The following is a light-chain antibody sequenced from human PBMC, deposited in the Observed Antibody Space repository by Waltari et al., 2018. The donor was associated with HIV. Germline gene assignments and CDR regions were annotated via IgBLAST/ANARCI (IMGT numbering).Light chain of an antibody. CDR3: AAWDDSLNGRI. CDR2: ANN. V-gene: IGLV1-44*01. J-gene: IGLJ2*01. Sequence: QSVLTQPPSASGTPGQRVTMSCSGSRSNIGSHNVQCYQHLPGTAPKLLIYANNQRPSSVPGRFSGSNSGTSASLAISRLQSDDEADYYCAAWDDSLNGRIFGGGTKLTVL. CDR1: RSNIGSHN.